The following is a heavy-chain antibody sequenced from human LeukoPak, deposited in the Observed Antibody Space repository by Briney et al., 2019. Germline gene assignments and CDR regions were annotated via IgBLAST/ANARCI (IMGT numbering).Heavy chain of an antibody. CDR2: IYYSGST. D-gene: IGHD6-19*01. CDR3: ARPLSGWYNWFDP. Sequence: SETLSLTCTVSGGSISSSSYYWGWIRQPPGKGLEWIGSIYYSGSTYYNPSLKSRVIISVDTSKNQFSLKLSSVTAADTAVYYCARPLSGWYNWFDPWGQGTLVTVSS. V-gene: IGHV4-39*01. J-gene: IGHJ5*02. CDR1: GGSISSSSYY.